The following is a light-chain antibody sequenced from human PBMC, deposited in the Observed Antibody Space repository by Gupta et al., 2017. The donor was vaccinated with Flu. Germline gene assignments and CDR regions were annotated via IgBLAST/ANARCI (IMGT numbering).Light chain of an antibody. CDR2: DAS. CDR3: QQRSDLPMYT. CDR1: QSVGNY. V-gene: IGKV3-11*01. J-gene: IGKJ2*01. Sequence: DIGLTQSPVTLSLSPGERAVLSCRASQSVGNYLAWYQQKPGQAPRLLMIDASKRAAGIPARCIGSGSGTDVTLTITTREPEDFAVYYCQQRSDLPMYTFGQGTKLEIK.